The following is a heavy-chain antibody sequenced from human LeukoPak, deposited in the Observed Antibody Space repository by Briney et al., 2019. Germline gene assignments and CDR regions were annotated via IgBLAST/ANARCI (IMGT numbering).Heavy chain of an antibody. J-gene: IGHJ4*02. CDR1: GFTFSTFA. CDR3: AKDLLELGYCSGGSCYQPSGFDY. V-gene: IGHV3-30-3*01. Sequence: GRSLRLSCAASGFTFSTFAIHWVRQAPGKGLEWVAVISYDGSGQYYADSVKGRFTISRDNSKNTLYLQMNSLRAEDTAVYYCAKDLLELGYCSGGSCYQPSGFDYWGQGTLVTVSS. CDR2: ISYDGSGQ. D-gene: IGHD2-15*01.